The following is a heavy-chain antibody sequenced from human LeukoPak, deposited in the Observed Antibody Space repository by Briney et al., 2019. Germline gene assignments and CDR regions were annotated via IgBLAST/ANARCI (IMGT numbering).Heavy chain of an antibody. CDR1: GYSITSYR. J-gene: IGHJ4*02. Sequence: GESLKISCKGSGYSITSYRIGWVRQMAGKGLEWMGIIYPGDSDTRYSTSFQGQVTISADKSISTAYLQWSSLKASDTAMYYCARRSYSSSWYYFDYWGQGTLVTVSS. V-gene: IGHV5-51*01. CDR3: ARRSYSSSWYYFDY. D-gene: IGHD6-13*01. CDR2: IYPGDSDT.